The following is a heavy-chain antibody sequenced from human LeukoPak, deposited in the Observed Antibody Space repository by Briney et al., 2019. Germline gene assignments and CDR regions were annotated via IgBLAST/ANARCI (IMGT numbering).Heavy chain of an antibody. D-gene: IGHD2-15*01. Sequence: SQTLSLTCTVSGVSISSGSYFWSWIRQPAGQGLEWIGRIYTSGSTNYNPSLKSRVTISVDTSKNQFSLKLSSVTAADTAVYYCASDRIEVDAFDIWGQGTMVTVSS. J-gene: IGHJ3*02. CDR1: GVSISSGSYF. V-gene: IGHV4-61*02. CDR3: ASDRIEVDAFDI. CDR2: IYTSGST.